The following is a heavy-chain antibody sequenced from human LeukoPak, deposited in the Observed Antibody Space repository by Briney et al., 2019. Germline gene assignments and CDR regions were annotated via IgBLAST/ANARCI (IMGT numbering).Heavy chain of an antibody. CDR3: ARRTFPFSWFDP. CDR2: IYHDGST. V-gene: IGHV4-38-2*02. D-gene: IGHD3-16*01. CDR1: GYSISSGYY. J-gene: IGHJ5*02. Sequence: SETLSLTCTVSGYSISSGYYWGWIRQPPGKGLEWIGNIYHDGSTYYNPSLKSRVTISVDTSKNQFSLKLSSVTAADTAVYYCARRTFPFSWFDPWGQGTLVTVSS.